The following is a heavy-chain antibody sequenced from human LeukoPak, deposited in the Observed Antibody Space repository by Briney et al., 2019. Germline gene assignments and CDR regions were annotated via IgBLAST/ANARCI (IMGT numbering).Heavy chain of an antibody. CDR2: ISGSGGTI. J-gene: IGHJ6*03. CDR1: GFTFSAYY. Sequence: GESLRLSCAASGFTFSAYYVTWIRRAPGKGLEWVSYISGSGGTIYYADSVKGRFNISRDNAENSLYLQMNRLRAEDTSVYCCARVARGSYYMEVWGKGTTVTVSS. CDR3: ARVARGSYYMEV. D-gene: IGHD3-16*01. V-gene: IGHV3-11*04.